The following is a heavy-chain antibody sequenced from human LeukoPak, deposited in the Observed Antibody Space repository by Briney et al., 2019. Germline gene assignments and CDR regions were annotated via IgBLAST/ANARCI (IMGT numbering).Heavy chain of an antibody. CDR2: INHSGST. J-gene: IGHJ6*02. Sequence: PSETLSLTCAVYGGSFSGYYWSWIRQPPGKVLEWIGEINHSGSTNYNPSLKSRVTISVDTSKNQFSLKLSSVTAADTAVYYCELVVTRYGMDVWGQGTTVTVSS. CDR3: ELVVTRYGMDV. D-gene: IGHD3-22*01. V-gene: IGHV4-34*01. CDR1: GGSFSGYY.